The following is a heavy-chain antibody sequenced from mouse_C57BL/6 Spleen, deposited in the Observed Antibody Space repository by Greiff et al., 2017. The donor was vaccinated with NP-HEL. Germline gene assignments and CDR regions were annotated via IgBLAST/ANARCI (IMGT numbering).Heavy chain of an antibody. CDR1: GFSLTSYG. CDR2: IWSGGST. V-gene: IGHV2-2*01. CDR3: ATSDGYIDY. D-gene: IGHD2-3*01. Sequence: VMLVESGPGLVQPSQSLSITCTVSGFSLTSYGVHWVRQSPGKGLEWLGVIWSGGSTAYNAAFISRLSISKANYKCQVFFKMNSLQADDTAIYYCATSDGYIDYWGQGTTLTVSS. J-gene: IGHJ2*01.